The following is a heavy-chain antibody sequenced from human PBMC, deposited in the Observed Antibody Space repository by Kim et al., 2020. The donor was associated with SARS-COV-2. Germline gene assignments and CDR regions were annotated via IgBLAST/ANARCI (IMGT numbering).Heavy chain of an antibody. CDR1: GGSISSGGYY. D-gene: IGHD5-18*01. CDR3: ASYSYGYRDMRLGSGYFDY. Sequence: SETLSLTCTVSGGSISSGGYYWSWIRQHPGKGLEWIGYIYYSGSTYYNPSLKSRVTISVDTSKNQFSLKLSSVTAADTAVYYCASYSYGYRDMRLGSGYFDYWGQGTLVTVSS. J-gene: IGHJ4*02. V-gene: IGHV4-31*03. CDR2: IYYSGST.